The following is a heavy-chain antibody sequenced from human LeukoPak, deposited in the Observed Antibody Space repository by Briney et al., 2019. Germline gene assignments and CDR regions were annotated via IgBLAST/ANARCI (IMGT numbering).Heavy chain of an antibody. D-gene: IGHD3-3*01. CDR3: ARGGVPGYYLDY. CDR2: ISSSSSYI. Sequence: NPGGSLRLSCAASGFTFSSYSMNWVRQAPGKGLEWVSSISSSSSYIYYADSVKGRFTISRDNAKNSLYLQMNSLRAEDTAVYYCARGGVPGYYLDYWGQGTLVTVSS. J-gene: IGHJ4*02. V-gene: IGHV3-21*01. CDR1: GFTFSSYS.